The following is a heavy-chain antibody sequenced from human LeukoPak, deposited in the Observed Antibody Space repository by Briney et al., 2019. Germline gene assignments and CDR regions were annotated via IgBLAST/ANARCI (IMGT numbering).Heavy chain of an antibody. D-gene: IGHD6-13*01. CDR3: ARGSDTAAGLY. Sequence: SETLSLTCAVYGGSFSGYYWSWIRQPPGKGLEWIGEINHSGSTNYNPSLKSRVSISVDSSKNQFSLRVSSVTAADTAVYYCARGSDTAAGLYWGQGTLVTVSS. CDR2: INHSGST. J-gene: IGHJ4*02. V-gene: IGHV4-34*01. CDR1: GGSFSGYY.